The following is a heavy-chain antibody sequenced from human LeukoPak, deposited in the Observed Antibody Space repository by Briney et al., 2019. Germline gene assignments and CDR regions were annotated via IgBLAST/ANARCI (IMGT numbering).Heavy chain of an antibody. CDR2: IYPADSDT. CDR3: ARQSRDGSKNRGYYFDY. D-gene: IGHD3-10*01. Sequence: GESLKISCQVSGFIFTNYWIGWVRQMPGKGLESMGLIYPADSDTTYSPSFQGQVTISAGRSISTVYLQWSSLKASDTAMYYCARQSRDGSKNRGYYFDYWGQGTLVTVSS. V-gene: IGHV5-51*01. CDR1: GFIFTNYW. J-gene: IGHJ4*02.